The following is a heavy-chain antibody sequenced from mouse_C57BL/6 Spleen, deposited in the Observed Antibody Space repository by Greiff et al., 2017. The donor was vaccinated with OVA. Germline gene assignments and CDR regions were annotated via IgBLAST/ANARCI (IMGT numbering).Heavy chain of an antibody. CDR3: ARMDVSRAWFAY. CDR1: GYTFTTYP. D-gene: IGHD1-1*01. J-gene: IGHJ3*01. Sequence: VKLMESGAELVKPGASVKMSCKASGYTFTTYPIEWMKQNHGKSLEWIGNFHPYNDDTKYNEKFKGKATLTVEKSSSTVYLELSRLTSDDSAVYYCARMDVSRAWFAYWGQGTLVTVSA. CDR2: FHPYNDDT. V-gene: IGHV1-47*01.